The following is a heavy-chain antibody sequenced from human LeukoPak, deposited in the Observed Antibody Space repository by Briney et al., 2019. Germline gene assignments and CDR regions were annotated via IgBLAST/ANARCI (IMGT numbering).Heavy chain of an antibody. CDR1: GFTFSTST. CDR3: ARELNYDGTVDI. V-gene: IGHV3-21*01. CDR2: ISGTSTYI. J-gene: IGHJ3*02. D-gene: IGHD4-23*01. Sequence: PGGSLRLSCAASGFTFSTSTMNWVRQAPGEGLEWVSSISGTSTYISYADSVQGRFTISRDNAKNSVHLQMHSLRAGDTAVYFCARELNYDGTVDIWGQGTMVSVSS.